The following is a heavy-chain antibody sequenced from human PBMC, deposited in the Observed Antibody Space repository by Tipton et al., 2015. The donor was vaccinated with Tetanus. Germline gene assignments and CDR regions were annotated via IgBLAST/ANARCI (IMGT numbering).Heavy chain of an antibody. CDR1: GGAFDSYT. J-gene: IGHJ4*01. D-gene: IGHD6-13*01. Sequence: QLAQSGAEVKKPGSSVKVSCEASGGAFDSYTINWVRQAPGQGLEWMGGVIPVFGTTTYARKFEGRVTITGDVASTTAYMELGSLRSDGTAIYYWARDGAFRRSWYFFDHWGQGTLVTVSS. CDR3: ARDGAFRRSWYFFDH. CDR2: VIPVFGTT. V-gene: IGHV1-69*01.